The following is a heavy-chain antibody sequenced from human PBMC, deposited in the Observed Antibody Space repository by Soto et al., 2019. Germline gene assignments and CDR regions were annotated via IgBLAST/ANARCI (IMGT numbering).Heavy chain of an antibody. CDR2: IYTSGST. Sequence: SETLSLTCTVSGGSISSYYWSWIRQPAGKGLEWIGRIYTSGSTNYNPSLKSRVTMSVDTSKNQFSLKLSSVTAADTAAYCCARDRRIAAGTYYFDYWGQGTLVTVSS. CDR1: GGSISSYY. CDR3: ARDRRIAAGTYYFDY. D-gene: IGHD6-13*01. V-gene: IGHV4-4*07. J-gene: IGHJ4*02.